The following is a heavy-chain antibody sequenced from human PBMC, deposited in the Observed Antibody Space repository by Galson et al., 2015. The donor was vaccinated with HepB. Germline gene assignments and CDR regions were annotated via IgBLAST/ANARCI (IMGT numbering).Heavy chain of an antibody. D-gene: IGHD3-16*01. CDR1: GFTFSSYR. Sequence: SLRLSCAASGFTFSSYRMHWVRQAPGKGLVWVSRINSDGSGTTYADSVKGRFTISRDNANNTLYLQMNSLSADDTAVYYCGRAVRGGYDFVWGSSGDWIDAWGQGTLVTVSS. J-gene: IGHJ5*02. CDR3: GRAVRGGYDFVWGSSGDWIDA. V-gene: IGHV3-74*01. CDR2: INSDGSGT.